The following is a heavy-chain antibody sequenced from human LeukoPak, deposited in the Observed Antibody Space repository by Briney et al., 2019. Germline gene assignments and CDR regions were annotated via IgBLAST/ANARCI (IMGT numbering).Heavy chain of an antibody. V-gene: IGHV7-4-1*02. CDR3: ARDRAVAGSTQSYGYIVGAT. J-gene: IGHJ4*02. CDR1: GYTLTSYA. D-gene: IGHD1-26*01. CDR2: INTNTGNP. Sequence: ELKKPGASVQVSCKASGYTLTSYAMNWVRQAPGQGLEWMGWINTNTGNPTYAQGFTGRFVFSLDTSVSTAYLQISSLKAEDTAVYYCARDRAVAGSTQSYGYIVGATWGQGTLVTVSS.